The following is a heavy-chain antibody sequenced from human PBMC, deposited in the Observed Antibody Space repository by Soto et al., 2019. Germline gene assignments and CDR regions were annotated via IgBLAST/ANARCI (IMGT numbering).Heavy chain of an antibody. Sequence: GSDVTFGSATVSCGLRAPGKGREWVSALDGSGGATYYADSVKGRFTVSRDNSKSTLYLQLNSLRAEETAVYYCAKVKTWTCLDYWGQGTLVT. J-gene: IGHJ4*02. CDR2: LDGSGGAT. V-gene: IGHV3-23*01. CDR1: DVTFGSAT. CDR3: AKVKTWTCLDY. D-gene: IGHD5-12*01.